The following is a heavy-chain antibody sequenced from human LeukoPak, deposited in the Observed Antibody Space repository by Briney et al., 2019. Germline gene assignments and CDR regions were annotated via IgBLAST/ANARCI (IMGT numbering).Heavy chain of an antibody. J-gene: IGHJ6*03. V-gene: IGHV4-39*07. Sequence: SETLALTCTVSGGSISSSSYYWGWIRQPPGKGLEWIGSIYYSGSTYYNPSLKSRVTISVDTSKNQFSLKLSSVTAADTAVYYCAREGARGRMDVWGKGTTVTVSS. CDR1: GGSISSSSYY. D-gene: IGHD6-25*01. CDR3: AREGARGRMDV. CDR2: IYYSGST.